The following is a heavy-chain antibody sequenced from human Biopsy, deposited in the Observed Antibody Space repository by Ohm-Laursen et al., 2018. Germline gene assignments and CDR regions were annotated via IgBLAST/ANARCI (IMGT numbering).Heavy chain of an antibody. J-gene: IGHJ4*02. CDR3: ARMEQPHDY. V-gene: IGHV1-2*06. CDR2: INPNSGDT. CDR1: GYPFSNYY. D-gene: IGHD6-13*01. Sequence: ASVKVSCKASGYPFSNYYLFWVRQAPGQGLEWMGRINPNSGDTVFARNFQGRVTMTRDTAISTVYMDLRNLKPDDTAVYFCARMEQPHDYWGQGTLVTVSS.